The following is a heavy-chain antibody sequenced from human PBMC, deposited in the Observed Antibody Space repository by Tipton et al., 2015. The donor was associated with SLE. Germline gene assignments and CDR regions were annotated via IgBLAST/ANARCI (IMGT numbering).Heavy chain of an antibody. V-gene: IGHV4-4*08. CDR3: ASGGGNYYFDF. J-gene: IGHJ4*02. CDR1: GHSATIYS. Sequence: TLSLTCSVSGHSATIYSWCWIRQTPLKGIEWTGYVSNTGGTNYNPSLKSRVTMSVDTSKNQFSLNLRSVTASDAAVYYCASGGGNYYFDFWGQGTRVTVSS. CDR2: VSNTGGT. D-gene: IGHD3-16*01.